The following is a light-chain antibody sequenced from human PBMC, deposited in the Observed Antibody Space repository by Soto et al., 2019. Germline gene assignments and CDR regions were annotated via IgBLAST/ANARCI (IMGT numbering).Light chain of an antibody. J-gene: IGKJ3*01. CDR1: QTINNRY. CDR3: HHYDNSPPFP. Sequence: EIVLTQSPGTLSLSPGERAILSCRASQTINNRYLAWYQQMPGRAPRLLIHAASGRAAGIPDRFSGSGSGTDFTLTINRLEPEDFAIYYCHHYDNSPPFPFGPGTTVDI. V-gene: IGKV3-20*01. CDR2: AAS.